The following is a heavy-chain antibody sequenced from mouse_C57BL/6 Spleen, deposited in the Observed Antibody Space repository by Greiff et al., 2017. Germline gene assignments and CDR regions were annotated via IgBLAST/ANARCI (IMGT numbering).Heavy chain of an antibody. CDR1: GFTFSDYG. Sequence: EVMLVESGGGLVKPGGSLKLSCAASGFTFSDYGMHWVRQAPEKGLEWVAYISSGSSTIYYADTVKGRFTISRDNAKNTLFLQLTSLRSEDTSMYYCARIYEGYNWYFDVWGTGTTVTVSS. J-gene: IGHJ1*03. CDR3: ARIYEGYNWYFDV. V-gene: IGHV5-17*01. D-gene: IGHD2-3*01. CDR2: ISSGSSTI.